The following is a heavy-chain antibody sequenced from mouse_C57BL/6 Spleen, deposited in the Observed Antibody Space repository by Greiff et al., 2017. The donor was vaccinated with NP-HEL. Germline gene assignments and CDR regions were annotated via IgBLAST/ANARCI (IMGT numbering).Heavy chain of an antibody. CDR3: ARLYYYGSAFDY. CDR2: ISRGSSTI. CDR1: GFTFSDYG. V-gene: IGHV5-17*01. Sequence: EVQLVESGGGLVKPGGSLKLSCAASGFTFSDYGMHWVRQAQEKGLEWVAYISRGSSTIYYADTVKGRFTISRDNAKNTLFLQRTSLRSEDRAMYYCARLYYYGSAFDYWGQGTTLTVSS. J-gene: IGHJ2*01. D-gene: IGHD1-1*01.